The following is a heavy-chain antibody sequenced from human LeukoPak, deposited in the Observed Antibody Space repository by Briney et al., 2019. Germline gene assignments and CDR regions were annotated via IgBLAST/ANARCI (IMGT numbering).Heavy chain of an antibody. CDR1: GYTFTSYG. Sequence: ASVKVSCKASGYTFTSYGISWVRQAPGQGLEWMGWISAYNGNTNYAQKLQGRVTMTTDTSSSTAYMELNSLSSHDGAVYYCAGNRGLDYYYGMDVWGQGTTVTVSS. J-gene: IGHJ6*02. CDR3: AGNRGLDYYYGMDV. D-gene: IGHD3-10*01. CDR2: ISAYNGNT. V-gene: IGHV1-18*01.